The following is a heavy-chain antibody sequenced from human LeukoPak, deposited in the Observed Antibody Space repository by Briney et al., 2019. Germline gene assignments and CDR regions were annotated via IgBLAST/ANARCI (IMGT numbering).Heavy chain of an antibody. CDR1: GGSISSSNW. J-gene: IGHJ4*02. D-gene: IGHD3-16*02. CDR2: IYHSGST. Sequence: SETLSLTCTVSGGSISSSNWWSWVRQPPGKGLEWIGEIYHSGSTNYNPSLKSRVTISVDKSKDQFSLKLSSVTAADTAVYYCARVEGYYDYVWGSYRPTNTFDYWGQGTLVTVSS. V-gene: IGHV4-4*02. CDR3: ARVEGYYDYVWGSYRPTNTFDY.